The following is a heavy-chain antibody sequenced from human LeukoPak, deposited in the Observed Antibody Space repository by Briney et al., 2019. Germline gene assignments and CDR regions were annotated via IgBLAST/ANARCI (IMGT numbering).Heavy chain of an antibody. D-gene: IGHD3-9*01. CDR3: ARTYYDILTGRGAFDI. J-gene: IGHJ3*02. Sequence: SETLSLTRTVSGGSISSSSYYWGWIRQPPGKGLEWIGSIYYSGSTYYNPSLKSRVTISVDTSKNQFSLKLSSVTAADTAVYYCARTYYDILTGRGAFDIWGQGTMVTVSS. CDR1: GGSISSSSYY. V-gene: IGHV4-39*07. CDR2: IYYSGST.